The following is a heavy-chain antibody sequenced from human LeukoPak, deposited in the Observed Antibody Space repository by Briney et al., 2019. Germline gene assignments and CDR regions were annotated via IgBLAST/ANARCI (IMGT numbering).Heavy chain of an antibody. V-gene: IGHV1-24*01. D-gene: IGHD3-10*01. CDR1: RYTLTELS. J-gene: IGHJ4*02. CDR2: FDPEDGET. CDR3: ATGPYGSGSYHVDY. Sequence: ASVKVSCKVSRYTLTELSMHWVRQAPGKGLEWMGGFDPEDGETIYAQKFQGRVTMTEDTSTDTAYMELSSLRSEDTAVYYCATGPYGSGSYHVDYWGQGTLVTVSS.